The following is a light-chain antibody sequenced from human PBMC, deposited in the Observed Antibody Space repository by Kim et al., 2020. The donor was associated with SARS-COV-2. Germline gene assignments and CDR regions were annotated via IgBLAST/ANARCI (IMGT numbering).Light chain of an antibody. CDR2: GAS. J-gene: IGKJ2*01. CDR3: QQYNNWPPYT. Sequence: VSPGERATLSCRASQSVSSNLAWYQQRPGQAPMLLIYGASTRATGIPARFSGSGSGTEFTLTISSLQSEDFALYYCQQYNNWPPYTFGQGTKLEI. CDR1: QSVSSN. V-gene: IGKV3-15*01.